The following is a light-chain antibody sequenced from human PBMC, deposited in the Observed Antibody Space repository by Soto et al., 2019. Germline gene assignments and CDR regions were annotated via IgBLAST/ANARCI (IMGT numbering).Light chain of an antibody. CDR3: QQYTGPPTT. J-gene: IGKJ5*01. CDR1: QSVSSSY. Sequence: DIVLTQSPGTLSLSPGESGTLSCRASQSVSSSYLAWYQQKPGQAPRLLIYGASTRAAGIPDRLSGSGSGTDFTLTITRLEPEDSAVYFCQQYTGPPTTFGQGTRLEIK. V-gene: IGKV3-20*01. CDR2: GAS.